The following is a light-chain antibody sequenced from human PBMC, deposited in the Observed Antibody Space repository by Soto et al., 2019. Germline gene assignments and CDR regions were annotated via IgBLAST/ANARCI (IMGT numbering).Light chain of an antibody. CDR1: QSISGW. CDR3: QQYNSYSRT. V-gene: IGKV1-5*01. CDR2: DAS. J-gene: IGKJ1*01. Sequence: DIQMTQSPSTLSATAGDRVTITCRASQSISGWLAWYQQKPGKAPKLLIYDASSLESGVPSRFSGSGSGTEFTLTISSLQPDDLATYYCQQYNSYSRTFGQGTK.